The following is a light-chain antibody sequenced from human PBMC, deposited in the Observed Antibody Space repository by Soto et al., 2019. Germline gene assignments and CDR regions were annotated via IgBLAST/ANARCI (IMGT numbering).Light chain of an antibody. CDR2: DAS. V-gene: IGKV1-5*01. Sequence: DIQMTQSPSTLSASVGDRVTITCRASQSMSNWLAWYQQKPGKAPKLLIYDASHLENGVPSRFSGSGSGTEFTLTISSLQPDDFATYYCHPYTTYSWTFGQGTRVEIK. J-gene: IGKJ1*01. CDR3: HPYTTYSWT. CDR1: QSMSNW.